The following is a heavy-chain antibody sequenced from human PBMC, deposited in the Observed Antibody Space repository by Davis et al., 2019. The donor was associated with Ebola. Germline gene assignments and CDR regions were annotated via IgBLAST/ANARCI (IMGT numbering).Heavy chain of an antibody. D-gene: IGHD2-2*01. J-gene: IGHJ4*02. CDR3: ARTLVESVLIPAAPNYFDY. Sequence: PGGSLRLSCAASGFTFSTYWMTWVRQAPGKGLEWVANIKQDGSEKYYVDSVKGRFTISRDNAKNSLYLQMNSLRAEDTAVYYCARTLVESVLIPAAPNYFDYWGQGTLVTVSS. V-gene: IGHV3-7*03. CDR2: IKQDGSEK. CDR1: GFTFSTYW.